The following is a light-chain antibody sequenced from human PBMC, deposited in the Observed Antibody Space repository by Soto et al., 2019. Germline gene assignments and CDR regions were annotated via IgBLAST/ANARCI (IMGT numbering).Light chain of an antibody. V-gene: IGKV3-20*01. CDR1: QSVSSNY. CDR2: GAS. J-gene: IGKJ1*01. Sequence: ALTQSPGTLSSSPGERATLSCRASQSVSSNYLAWYQQKPGQAPRLLIYGASSRATGIPDRFSGSGSGTDFTLTINRLEPEDFAVYDCQQYGDIPWTVGQGTKVDIK. CDR3: QQYGDIPWT.